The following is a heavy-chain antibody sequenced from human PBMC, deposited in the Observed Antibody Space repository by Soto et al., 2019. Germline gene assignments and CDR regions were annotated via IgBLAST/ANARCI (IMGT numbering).Heavy chain of an antibody. CDR3: AKAWGIDY. J-gene: IGHJ4*02. V-gene: IGHV3-23*01. Sequence: EVRLLESGGGLVEPGGSRRLSCAASGFTFSSYTMSWVRQAPGKGLEWVSTISGSGSSTYSPDSVKGRFTISRDNSKTTLYLQMTSLRVEDTVMYYCAKAWGIDYWGQGTLVTVSS. CDR2: ISGSGSST. CDR1: GFTFSSYT. D-gene: IGHD1-26*01.